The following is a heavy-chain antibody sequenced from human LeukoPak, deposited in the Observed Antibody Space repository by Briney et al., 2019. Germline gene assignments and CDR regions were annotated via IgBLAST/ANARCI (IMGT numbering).Heavy chain of an antibody. CDR2: IYTSGST. CDR1: GGSISSGSYY. J-gene: IGHJ4*02. Sequence: SETLSLTCTVSGGSISSGSYYWSWIRQPAGKGLEWIGRIYTSGSTNYNPSLKSRVTISVDTSKNQFSLKLSSVTAADTAVYYCARVEYSSSYYFDYWGQGTLVTVSS. D-gene: IGHD6-6*01. V-gene: IGHV4-61*02. CDR3: ARVEYSSSYYFDY.